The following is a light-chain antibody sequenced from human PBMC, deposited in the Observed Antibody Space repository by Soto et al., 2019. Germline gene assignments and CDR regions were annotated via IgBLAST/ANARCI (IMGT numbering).Light chain of an antibody. CDR2: EDN. CDR3: GTWDSRLSAV. CDR1: SSNIGSNF. V-gene: IGLV1-51*01. J-gene: IGLJ2*01. Sequence: QSALTQPPSVSAAPGQKVTISCSGSSSNIGSNFVSWYQQFPGTAPRLLIYEDNKRPSGIPDRFSGSKSGTSATLGISGLQSGDEADYYCGTWDSRLSAVFGGGTKLTVL.